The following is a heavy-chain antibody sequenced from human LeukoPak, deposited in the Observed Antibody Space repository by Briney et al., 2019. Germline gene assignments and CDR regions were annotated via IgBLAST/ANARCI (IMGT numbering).Heavy chain of an antibody. D-gene: IGHD3-10*01. Sequence: GGSLRLSCAASGFTVSSNYMSWVRQAPGQGLEWVSVIYSAGTTYYADSAKGRFTISRDNSKNTLYLQMNSLRAEDTAVYYCAESSGNYLYFDYWGQGTLVTVSS. CDR1: GFTVSSNY. V-gene: IGHV3-53*01. CDR2: IYSAGTT. CDR3: AESSGNYLYFDY. J-gene: IGHJ4*02.